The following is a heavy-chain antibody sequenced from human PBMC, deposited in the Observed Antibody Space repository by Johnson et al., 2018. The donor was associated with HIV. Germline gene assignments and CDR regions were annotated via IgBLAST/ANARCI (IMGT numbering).Heavy chain of an antibody. Sequence: EVQLVESGGGLVQPGGSLRLSCAASGFTFSNYAMHWVRQAPGKGLEWVSGISWNSGSIGYADSVKGRFTISRDNAKNSLYLQMNSLRAEDTAVYYCAKALGWELAIWGQGTMVTVSS. J-gene: IGHJ3*02. CDR2: ISWNSGSI. D-gene: IGHD1-26*01. V-gene: IGHV3-9*01. CDR1: GFTFSNYA. CDR3: AKALGWELAI.